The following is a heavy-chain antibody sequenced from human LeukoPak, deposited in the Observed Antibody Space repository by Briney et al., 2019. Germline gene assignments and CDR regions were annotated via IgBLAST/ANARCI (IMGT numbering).Heavy chain of an antibody. Sequence: GGSLRLSCAASGFTFSSYGMSWVRQAPGKGLVWVSRINSDGSSTSYADSVKGRFTISRDNAKNTLYLQMNSLRAEDTAVYYCARGGVYYYDSSGYYADYWGQGTLVTVSS. V-gene: IGHV3-74*01. J-gene: IGHJ4*02. D-gene: IGHD3-22*01. CDR3: ARGGVYYYDSSGYYADY. CDR2: INSDGSST. CDR1: GFTFSSYG.